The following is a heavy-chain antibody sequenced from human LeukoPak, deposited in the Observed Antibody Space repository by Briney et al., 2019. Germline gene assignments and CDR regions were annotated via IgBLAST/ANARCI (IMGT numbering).Heavy chain of an antibody. J-gene: IGHJ4*02. V-gene: IGHV7-4-1*02. Sequence: TSVKVSCKTSGYTFTNYAMNWVRQAPGQGLEWMGWIHPSTGNPTYAQGFTGRFVFSLDTSVSTTYLQISSLKAEDTAVYYCARAFQSLGGLSLPDYWGQGTLVTVSS. D-gene: IGHD3-16*02. CDR3: ARAFQSLGGLSLPDY. CDR1: GYTFTNYA. CDR2: IHPSTGNP.